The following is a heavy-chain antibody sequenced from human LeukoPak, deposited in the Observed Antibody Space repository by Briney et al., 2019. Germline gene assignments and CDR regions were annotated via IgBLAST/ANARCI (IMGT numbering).Heavy chain of an antibody. CDR3: ARAASTGTVDY. CDR2: IKQGGSEK. D-gene: IGHD6-13*01. J-gene: IGHJ4*02. Sequence: GGSLRLSCAASGFTFSIYWMSWVRQAPGKGLEWVANIKQGGSEKYYVDSVEGRFTISRDNAKNSLYLQMNSLRAEDTALYYCARAASTGTVDYWGQGTLVTVSS. V-gene: IGHV3-7*01. CDR1: GFTFSIYW.